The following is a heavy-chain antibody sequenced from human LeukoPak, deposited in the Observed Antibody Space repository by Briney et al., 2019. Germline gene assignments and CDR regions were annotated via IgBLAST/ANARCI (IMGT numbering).Heavy chain of an antibody. CDR3: AELGITMIGGV. CDR1: GFTFSSYG. Sequence: PGGSLRLCCAASGFTFSSYGMTWVRQAPGKGLEWVSYISSSGSTIYYADSVKGRFTISRDNAKNSLYLQMNSLRAEDTAVYYCAELGITMIGGVWGKGTTVTISS. D-gene: IGHD3-10*02. V-gene: IGHV3-48*04. J-gene: IGHJ6*04. CDR2: ISSSGSTI.